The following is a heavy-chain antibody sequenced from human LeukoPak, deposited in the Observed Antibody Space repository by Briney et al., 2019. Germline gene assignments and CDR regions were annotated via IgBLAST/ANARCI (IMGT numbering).Heavy chain of an antibody. V-gene: IGHV3-9*01. CDR2: ISWNSGTL. Sequence: GGSLRLSCAASGFRFDDYAMHWVRQAPGKGLEWVSGISWNSGTLAYADSVKGRFTISRDNAKNSLYLQMNSLRAEDTAVYYCARSGQTNWFDPWGQGTLVTVSS. D-gene: IGHD5-24*01. J-gene: IGHJ5*02. CDR1: GFRFDDYA. CDR3: ARSGQTNWFDP.